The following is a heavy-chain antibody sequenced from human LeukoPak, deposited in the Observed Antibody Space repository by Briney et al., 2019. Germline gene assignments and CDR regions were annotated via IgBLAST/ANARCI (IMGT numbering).Heavy chain of an antibody. CDR3: AARGSPYYFDY. V-gene: IGHV1-69*05. J-gene: IGHJ4*02. CDR2: IIPIFGTA. D-gene: IGHD6-13*01. CDR1: GGTFSSYA. Sequence: ASVKVSCKASGGTFSSYAISWVRQAPGQGLEWMGGIIPIFGTANYAQKFQGRVTITTDESTSTAYMELSRLRSDDTAVYYCAARGSPYYFDYWGQGTLVTVSS.